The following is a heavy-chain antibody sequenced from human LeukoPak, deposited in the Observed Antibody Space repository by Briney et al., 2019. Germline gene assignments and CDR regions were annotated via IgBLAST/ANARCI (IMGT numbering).Heavy chain of an antibody. D-gene: IGHD3-3*01. CDR3: ARDFGFWSGPNWFDP. V-gene: IGHV4-34*01. CDR1: GGSFSGYY. CDR2: INHSGST. J-gene: IGHJ5*02. Sequence: PSETLSLTCAVYGGSFSGYYWSWIRQPPGKGLEWIGEINHSGSTNYNPSLKSRVTISVDTSKNQFSLKLSSVTAADTAVYYCARDFGFWSGPNWFDPWGQGTLVTVSS.